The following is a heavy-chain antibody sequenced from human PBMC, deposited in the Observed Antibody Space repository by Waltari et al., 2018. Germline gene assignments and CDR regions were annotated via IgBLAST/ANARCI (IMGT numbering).Heavy chain of an antibody. Sequence: QVQLQESGPGLVKPSGTLSLTCAVSGGSISSSNWWSWVRQPPGKGLEWIGEIYHSGSTNYNPSLKRRVTISVDKSKNQFSLKLSSVTAADTAVYYCARDLDIAARRYRWGAFDIWGQGTMVTVSS. D-gene: IGHD6-6*01. CDR3: ARDLDIAARRYRWGAFDI. V-gene: IGHV4-4*02. CDR1: GGSISSSNW. CDR2: IYHSGST. J-gene: IGHJ3*02.